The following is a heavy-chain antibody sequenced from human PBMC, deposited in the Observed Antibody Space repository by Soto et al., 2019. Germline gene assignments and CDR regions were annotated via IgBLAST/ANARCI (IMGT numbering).Heavy chain of an antibody. J-gene: IGHJ4*02. CDR1: GGSISSGGYY. D-gene: IGHD3-3*01. CDR3: ARAPDTIFGVVNHYFDY. Sequence: LSLTCTVSGGSISSGGYYWSWIRQHPGKGLEWIGYIYYSGSTYYNPSLKSRVTISVDTSKNQFSLKLSSVTAADTAVYYCARAPDTIFGVVNHYFDYWGQGTLVTVSS. V-gene: IGHV4-31*03. CDR2: IYYSGST.